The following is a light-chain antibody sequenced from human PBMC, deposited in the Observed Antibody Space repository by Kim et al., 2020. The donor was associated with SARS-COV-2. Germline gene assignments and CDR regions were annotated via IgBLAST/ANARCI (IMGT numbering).Light chain of an antibody. CDR3: CSYAGSSTFVV. V-gene: IGLV2-23*01. CDR1: SSDVGGYNI. J-gene: IGLJ2*01. CDR2: EDT. Sequence: QSITISCTGTSSDVGGYNIVSWYQQHPGKAPRLMIYEDTKRPSGVSNRFSGSKSGNTASLTISGLQAEDEAEYYCCSYAGSSTFVVFGGGTQLTVL.